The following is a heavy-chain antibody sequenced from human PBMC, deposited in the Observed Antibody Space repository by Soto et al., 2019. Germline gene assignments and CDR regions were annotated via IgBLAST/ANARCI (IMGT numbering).Heavy chain of an antibody. D-gene: IGHD4-4*01. J-gene: IGHJ5*02. Sequence: EVQLVESGGGLVQPGGSLRLSCAASGFTFSIYWMHWVRQAPGKGLVWVSRINSDGSNTGYADSVKGRFTISRDNAKNTVYLQMNTLSAEDTAVYYCVMLQTVNDNWIHPWGQGTLVTVSS. CDR3: VMLQTVNDNWIHP. CDR2: INSDGSNT. CDR1: GFTFSIYW. V-gene: IGHV3-74*01.